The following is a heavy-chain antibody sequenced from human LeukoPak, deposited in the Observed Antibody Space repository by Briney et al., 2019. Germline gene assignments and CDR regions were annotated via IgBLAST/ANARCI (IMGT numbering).Heavy chain of an antibody. CDR2: ISGGGGTT. Sequence: GGSLRLSCAASGFTFSSYAMSWVRQAPGKGLEWVSAISGGGGTTYYADSVKGRFTISRDNSKNTLYLQMNSLRAEDTAVYYCARRAGAYSHPYDYWGQGTLVTVSS. CDR3: ARRAGAYSHPYDY. D-gene: IGHD4/OR15-4a*01. CDR1: GFTFSSYA. V-gene: IGHV3-23*01. J-gene: IGHJ4*02.